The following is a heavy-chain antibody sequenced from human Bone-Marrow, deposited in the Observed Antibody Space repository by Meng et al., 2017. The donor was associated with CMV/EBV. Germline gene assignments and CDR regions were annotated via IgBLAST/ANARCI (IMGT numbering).Heavy chain of an antibody. D-gene: IGHD4-23*01. CDR3: ARPVEGIRETLDY. Sequence: GSLRLSCAASGFTLSRNWMSWVRQAPGKGLEWVANINEDGSEKNYVDSVKGRFTISRDNVKKSVHLQMNSLRGEDTAVYYCARPVEGIRETLDYWGQGTLVTVSS. CDR1: GFTLSRNW. V-gene: IGHV3-7*01. CDR2: INEDGSEK. J-gene: IGHJ4*02.